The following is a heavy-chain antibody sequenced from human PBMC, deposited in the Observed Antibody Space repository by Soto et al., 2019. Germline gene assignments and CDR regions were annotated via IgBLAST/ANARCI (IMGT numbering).Heavy chain of an antibody. CDR1: GYTFTSYD. CDR3: ARPLYSGSREGYYYYGMDV. D-gene: IGHD1-26*01. CDR2: MNPNSGNT. J-gene: IGHJ6*02. V-gene: IGHV1-8*01. Sequence: QVQLVQSGAEVKKPGASVKVSCKASGYTFTSYDINWVRQATGQGLEWMGWMNPNSGNTGYAQKFQGRVTMTRNTSISTAYMELSSLRSEDTAVYYCARPLYSGSREGYYYYGMDVWGQGTTVTVSS.